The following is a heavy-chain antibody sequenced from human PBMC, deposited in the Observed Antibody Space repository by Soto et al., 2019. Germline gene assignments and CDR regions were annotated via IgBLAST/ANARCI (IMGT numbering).Heavy chain of an antibody. CDR3: VRISVRPRAIRTAPGRWYFDL. V-gene: IGHV3-11*01. Sequence: QVQLVESGGGLVKPGGSLRLSCAASGFSFSDYYMSWIRQAPGKGLEWISYISTSGITLFYADSVKGRFTISRDNARNSLSLQISSLRAEDTAVYYCVRISVRPRAIRTAPGRWYFDLWGRGALATVSS. CDR2: ISTSGITL. J-gene: IGHJ2*01. D-gene: IGHD2-15*01. CDR1: GFSFSDYY.